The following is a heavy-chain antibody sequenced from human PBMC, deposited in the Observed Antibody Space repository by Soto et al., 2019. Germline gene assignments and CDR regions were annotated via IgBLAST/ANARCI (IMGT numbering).Heavy chain of an antibody. Sequence: QVQLVQSGAEVKKPGSSVKVSCKASGGAFNNYIFDWVRQAPGQGLEWMGGIIPMFGTPKYAQTFQDRITISAHVATGTAYMELTSLRSDDTAVYYFARGSDQPPVGLYFDSWGEGTRVTVSS. CDR3: ARGSDQPPVGLYFDS. D-gene: IGHD1-26*01. CDR2: IIPMFGTP. J-gene: IGHJ4*02. CDR1: GGAFNNYI. V-gene: IGHV1-69*01.